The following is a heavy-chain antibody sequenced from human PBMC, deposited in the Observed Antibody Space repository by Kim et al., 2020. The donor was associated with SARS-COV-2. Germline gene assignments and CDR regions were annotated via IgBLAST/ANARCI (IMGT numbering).Heavy chain of an antibody. Sequence: SETLSLTCTVSGGSISSSSYYWGWIRQPPGKGLEWIGSIYYSGSTYYNPSLKSRVTISVDTSKNQFSLKLSSVTAADTAVYYCARDYLEMATIFDYWGQGTLVTVSS. CDR2: IYYSGST. D-gene: IGHD5-12*01. CDR3: ARDYLEMATIFDY. J-gene: IGHJ4*02. V-gene: IGHV4-39*07. CDR1: GGSISSSSYY.